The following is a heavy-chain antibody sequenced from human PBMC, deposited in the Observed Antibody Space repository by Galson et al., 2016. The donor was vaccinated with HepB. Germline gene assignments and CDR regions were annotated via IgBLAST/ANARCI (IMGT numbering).Heavy chain of an antibody. Sequence: SLRLSCAASGLTFSTYGMNWVRQAPGKGLEWVSSISPTSTYIYYADSVRGRFTISRDNAENTVYLQMNSLRVDDTALYYCAKGSQYSSGWYYLDHWGQGIVVTVSS. CDR3: AKGSQYSSGWYYLDH. CDR2: ISPTSTYI. V-gene: IGHV3-21*01. CDR1: GLTFSTYG. D-gene: IGHD6-19*01. J-gene: IGHJ4*02.